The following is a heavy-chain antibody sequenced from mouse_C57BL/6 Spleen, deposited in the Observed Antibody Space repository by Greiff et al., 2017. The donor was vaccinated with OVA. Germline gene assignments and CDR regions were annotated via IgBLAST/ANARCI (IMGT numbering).Heavy chain of an antibody. V-gene: IGHV5-4*03. CDR2: ISDGGSYT. D-gene: IGHD2-5*01. Sequence: EVKLVESGGGLVKPGGSLKLSCAASGFTFSSYAMSWVRQTPEKRLEWVATISDGGSYTYYPDNVKGRFTISRDNAKNNLYLQMSHLKSEDTAIYYCARAAAYYSNSYAMDYWGQGTSVTVSS. J-gene: IGHJ4*01. CDR3: ARAAAYYSNSYAMDY. CDR1: GFTFSSYA.